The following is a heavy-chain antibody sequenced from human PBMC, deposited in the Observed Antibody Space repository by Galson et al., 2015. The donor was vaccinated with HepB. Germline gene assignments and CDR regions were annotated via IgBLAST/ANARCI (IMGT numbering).Heavy chain of an antibody. Sequence: ETLSLTCRVSGASIIRSSNYWGWIRQTPGKGLEWIGSIYNSGSSYYNPSLKSRVSISVDTSENQLSLKLSSLTAADTALYFCTRVRTTPTANVVWQLGGYWYFDLWGHGTLVSVSS. D-gene: IGHD6-6*01. CDR1: GASIIRSSNY. V-gene: IGHV4-39*07. CDR2: IYNSGSS. CDR3: TRVRTTPTANVVWQLGGYWYFDL. J-gene: IGHJ2*01.